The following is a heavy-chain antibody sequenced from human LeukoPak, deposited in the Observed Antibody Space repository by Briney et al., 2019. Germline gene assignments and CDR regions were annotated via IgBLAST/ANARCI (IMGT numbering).Heavy chain of an antibody. D-gene: IGHD3-22*01. Sequence: GGSLRLSCAASGFTVSSNYMSWVRQAPGKGLEWVSVIYSGGSTYYADSVKGRFTISRDNSKNTLYLQMNSLRAEDTAVYYCARDRDHDSSGYYYNDYWGQGTLVTVSS. V-gene: IGHV3-66*02. CDR2: IYSGGST. CDR1: GFTVSSNY. CDR3: ARDRDHDSSGYYYNDY. J-gene: IGHJ4*02.